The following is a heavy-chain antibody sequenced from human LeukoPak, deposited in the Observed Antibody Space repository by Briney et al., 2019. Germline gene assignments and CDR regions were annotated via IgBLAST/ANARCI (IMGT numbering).Heavy chain of an antibody. D-gene: IGHD5-18*01. CDR2: TYYRSKWNT. CDR1: GDILSNKNGA. V-gene: IGHV6-1*01. CDR3: ARGCYSSFDY. J-gene: IGHJ4*02. Sequence: SQTLSLTCAISGDILSNKNGAWNWIRQSPSRGLEWLGRTYYRSKWNTDYAVSVKSRITLHSDPSKTQFSLQLNSVPPEDTAVYYCARGCYSSFDYWDQGALVTVSS.